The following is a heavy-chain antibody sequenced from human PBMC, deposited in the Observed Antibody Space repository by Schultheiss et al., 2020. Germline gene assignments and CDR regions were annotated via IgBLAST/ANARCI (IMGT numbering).Heavy chain of an antibody. CDR1: GGSIGSHY. J-gene: IGHJ3*02. CDR3: ARASQSYYYYDNSGMDAFDI. Sequence: SETLSLTCSVFGGSIGSHYWNWIRQSPGKGLEWVGCLSSSGTTKYDPSLKSRVTMSLDTSRKQLSLQLRSVTAADTAVYYCARASQSYYYYDNSGMDAFDIWGRGTMVTV. CDR2: LSSSGTT. D-gene: IGHD3-22*01. V-gene: IGHV4-59*11.